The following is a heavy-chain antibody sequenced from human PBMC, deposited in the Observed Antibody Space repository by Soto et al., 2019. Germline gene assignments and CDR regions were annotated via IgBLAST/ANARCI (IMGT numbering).Heavy chain of an antibody. CDR3: ARERIANWFDP. V-gene: IGHV4-34*01. CDR2: INHSGST. J-gene: IGHJ5*02. D-gene: IGHD2-15*01. Sequence: PSGTLSLTCSVYGGSFSGYYWSWIRQPPGKGLEWIGEINHSGSTNYNPSLKSRVTISVDTSKNQFSLKLSSVTAADTAVYYCARERIANWFDPWGQGTLVTVSS. CDR1: GGSFSGYY.